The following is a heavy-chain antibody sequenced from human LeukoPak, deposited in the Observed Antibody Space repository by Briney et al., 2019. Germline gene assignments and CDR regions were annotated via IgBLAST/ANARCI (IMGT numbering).Heavy chain of an antibody. V-gene: IGHV1-18*01. J-gene: IGHJ4*02. D-gene: IGHD3-22*01. CDR1: GYTFTSYG. CDR2: NSAYNGNT. Sequence: ASVKVSCKASGYTFTSYGISWVRQAPGQGLEWMGWNSAYNGNTNYAQKLQGRVTMTTDTSTSTAYMELRSLRSDDTAVYYCASANYYDSSGYYYFDYWGQGTLVTVSS. CDR3: ASANYYDSSGYYYFDY.